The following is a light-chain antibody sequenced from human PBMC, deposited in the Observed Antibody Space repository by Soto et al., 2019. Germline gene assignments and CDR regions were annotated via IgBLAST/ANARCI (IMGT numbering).Light chain of an antibody. V-gene: IGLV2-11*01. J-gene: IGLJ2*01. CDR1: RSDVGTYNY. Sequence: QSALTQPRSVSGSPGQSVTISCTGTRSDVGTYNYVSWYQQHPGKAPKVMIYDVSKRPSGVPDRFSGSKSGNTASLTISGLQAEDEAHYYCCAYGGYSLLFGGGTKVTVL. CDR3: CAYGGYSLL. CDR2: DVS.